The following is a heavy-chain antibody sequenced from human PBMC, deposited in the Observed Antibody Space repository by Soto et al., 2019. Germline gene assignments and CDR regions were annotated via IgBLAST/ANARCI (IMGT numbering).Heavy chain of an antibody. Sequence: PGGSLRLSCAASGFNFSTYAMHWVRQAPGKGLEWVAVMSFDGKYKYFADSVKGRFILSRDNSKNTLDLQMSSLGAEDTAVYYCATYYDDGSGLYIFCMDVWGQGTTVTVSS. V-gene: IGHV3-30*04. CDR3: ATYYDDGSGLYIFCMDV. CDR2: MSFDGKYK. J-gene: IGHJ6*02. CDR1: GFNFSTYA. D-gene: IGHD3-22*01.